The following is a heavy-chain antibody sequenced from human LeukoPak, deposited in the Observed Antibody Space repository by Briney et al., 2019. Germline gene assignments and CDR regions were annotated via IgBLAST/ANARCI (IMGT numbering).Heavy chain of an antibody. Sequence: GGSLTLSCAASGCTFSSYAMSWVRQAPGKGLELVSAISGSGGSTYYAASMKGRFTISRDNSMNTLYLQMNSLRAEDTAVYYCAKVVDFWSGYPSSDPWGQGTLVTVSS. CDR3: AKVVDFWSGYPSSDP. CDR1: GCTFSSYA. V-gene: IGHV3-23*01. D-gene: IGHD3-3*01. CDR2: ISGSGGST. J-gene: IGHJ5*02.